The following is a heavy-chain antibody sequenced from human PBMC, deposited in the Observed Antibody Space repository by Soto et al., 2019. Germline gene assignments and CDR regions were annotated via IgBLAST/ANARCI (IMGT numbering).Heavy chain of an antibody. Sequence: EVKLVESGGGLVQPGRSLRLSCAASGFTFGDYAMHWVRQAPGKGLEWVSGIAMNTGSIGYADSVLGRFTISRDNEKSSLALQMNSLRPGDPAVYFFAKGFFLRGWYGTGGLGGWGQGTMVTVSS. CDR2: IAMNTGSI. J-gene: IGHJ3*01. V-gene: IGHV3-9*01. D-gene: IGHD6-19*01. CDR3: AKGFFLRGWYGTGGLGG. CDR1: GFTFGDYA.